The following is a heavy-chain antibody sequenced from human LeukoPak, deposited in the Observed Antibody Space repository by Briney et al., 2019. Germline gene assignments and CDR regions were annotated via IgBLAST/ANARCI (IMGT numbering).Heavy chain of an antibody. J-gene: IGHJ6*04. V-gene: IGHV1-46*03. CDR1: GYTFTNYY. CDR2: INPSGGTT. D-gene: IGHD3-10*01. Sequence: ASVKVSCKTSGYTFTNYYIHWVRQAPGQGLEWLGIINPSGGTTTYAQNFQGRVTMTRDTSTSTAYMELSSLRSEDTAVYFCARGETYGSHHMDVWGKGTTVTVSS. CDR3: ARGETYGSHHMDV.